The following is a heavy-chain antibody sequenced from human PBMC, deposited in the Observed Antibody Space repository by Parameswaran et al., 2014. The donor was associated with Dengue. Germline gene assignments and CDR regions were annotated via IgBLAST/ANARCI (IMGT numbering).Heavy chain of an antibody. CDR3: ARGDPQYYYDSSGYPFDY. CDR2: ISYDGSNK. D-gene: IGHD3-22*01. V-gene: IGHV3-30-3*01. J-gene: IGHJ4*02. Sequence: WIRQPPGKGLEWVAVISYDGSNKYYADSVKGRFTISRDNSKNTLYLQMNSLRAEDTAVYYCARGDPQYYYDSSGYPFDYWGQGTLVTVSS.